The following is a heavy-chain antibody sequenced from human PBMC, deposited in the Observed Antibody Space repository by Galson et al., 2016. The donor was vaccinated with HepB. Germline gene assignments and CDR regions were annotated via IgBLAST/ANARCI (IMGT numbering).Heavy chain of an antibody. J-gene: IGHJ6*04. V-gene: IGHV3-23*01. CDR2: ISRSGDST. CDR3: VQGSTAPAV. CDR1: GFTFRNYG. Sequence: SLRLSCAASGFTFRNYGMTWVRQAPGKGLEGVSSISRSGDSTDYADSVKGRFTISRDNSKNKLSLQMNSLTADDTAIYYCVQGSTAPAVWGKGTTVTVSS. D-gene: IGHD2-2*01.